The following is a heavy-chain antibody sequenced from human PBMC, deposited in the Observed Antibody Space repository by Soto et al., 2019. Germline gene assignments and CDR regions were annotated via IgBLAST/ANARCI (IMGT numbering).Heavy chain of an antibody. J-gene: IGHJ6*04. V-gene: IGHV1-69*01. Sequence: QVQLVQSGAEVKKPGSSAKVSCKASGGTFSTSAISWVRQAPGQGLEWMGGIIPIFGTANYAQKFQGRVTVTADESTSTAYLELNSVRSDDSAVYYCARADMVPRIYYYCGMDVWGEGTTVTVSS. CDR3: ARADMVPRIYYYCGMDV. CDR2: IIPIFGTA. CDR1: GGTFSTSA. D-gene: IGHD5-12*01.